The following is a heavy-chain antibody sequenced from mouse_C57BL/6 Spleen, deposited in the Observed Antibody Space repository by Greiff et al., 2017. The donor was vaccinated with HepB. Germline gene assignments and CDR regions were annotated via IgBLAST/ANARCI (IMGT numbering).Heavy chain of an antibody. D-gene: IGHD2-2*01. J-gene: IGHJ2*01. CDR2: INPYNGDT. CDR3: SMVTTGGFDY. CDR1: GYSFTGYF. V-gene: IGHV1-20*01. Sequence: EVQLQESGPELVKPGDSVKISCKASGYSFTGYFMNWVMQSHGKSLEWIGRINPYNGDTFYNQKLKGKATLTVDKSSSTAHMELRRLTYEDAAVYYSSMVTTGGFDYWGQGTTLTVSS.